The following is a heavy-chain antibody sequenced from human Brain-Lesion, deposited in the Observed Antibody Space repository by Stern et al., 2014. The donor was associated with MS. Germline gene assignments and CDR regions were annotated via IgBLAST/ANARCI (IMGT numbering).Heavy chain of an antibody. J-gene: IGHJ4*02. V-gene: IGHV3-30*01. CDR1: GFTFSGYD. CDR3: ARGPHPIPIFGSGSHYPFDF. CDR2: ISFDGSNK. D-gene: IGHD3-10*01. Sequence: VHLVESGAGVVQPGGSLRLSCTASGFTFSGYDVNLVRQAPGEGLEWVGLISFDGSNKYYADSVKGRFTISRDNSKNTLYLQMTSLRTEDTAVYYCARGPHPIPIFGSGSHYPFDFWGQGTLITVSS.